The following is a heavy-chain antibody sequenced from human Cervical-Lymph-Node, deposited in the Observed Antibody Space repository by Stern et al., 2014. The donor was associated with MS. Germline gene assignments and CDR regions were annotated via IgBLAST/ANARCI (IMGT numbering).Heavy chain of an antibody. J-gene: IGHJ6*02. Sequence: VQLGQSGAEVKKPGASVKVSCKVSGYTLTELSMHWVRQAPGKGLEWMGGFDPEDGETIHAQKFQGRVTMTEDTSTDTAYMELSSLRSEDTAVYYCATDRDDFRSGYSAPTKGYGLDVWGQGTTVTVTS. V-gene: IGHV1-24*01. D-gene: IGHD3-3*01. CDR2: FDPEDGET. CDR3: ATDRDDFRSGYSAPTKGYGLDV. CDR1: GYTLTELS.